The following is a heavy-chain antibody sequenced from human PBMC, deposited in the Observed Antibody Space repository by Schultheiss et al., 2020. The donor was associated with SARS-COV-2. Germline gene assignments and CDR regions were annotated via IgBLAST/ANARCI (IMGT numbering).Heavy chain of an antibody. Sequence: SQTLSLTCAVYGGSFSGYYWSWIRQPPGKGLEWIGEIYHSGSTNYNPSLKSRVTISVDKSKNQFSLKLSSVTAADTAVYYCARDALTDSGSWFYFDYWGQGTLVTVSS. V-gene: IGHV4-34*01. D-gene: IGHD1-26*01. CDR3: ARDALTDSGSWFYFDY. J-gene: IGHJ4*02. CDR1: GGSFSGYY. CDR2: IYHSGST.